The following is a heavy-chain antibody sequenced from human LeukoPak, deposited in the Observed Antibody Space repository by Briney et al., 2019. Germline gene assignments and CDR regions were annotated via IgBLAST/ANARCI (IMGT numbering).Heavy chain of an antibody. V-gene: IGHV3-30*18. CDR1: GFTFSSYG. J-gene: IGHJ6*02. Sequence: PGGSLRLSCAASGFTFSSYGMHWVRQAPGKGLEWVAVISYDGSNKYYADSVKGRFTISRDNSKNTLYLQMNSLRAEDTAVYYCAKDGTVVVPAATLYYYYYGIDVWGQGTTVTVSS. CDR3: AKDGTVVVPAATLYYYYYGIDV. CDR2: ISYDGSNK. D-gene: IGHD2-2*01.